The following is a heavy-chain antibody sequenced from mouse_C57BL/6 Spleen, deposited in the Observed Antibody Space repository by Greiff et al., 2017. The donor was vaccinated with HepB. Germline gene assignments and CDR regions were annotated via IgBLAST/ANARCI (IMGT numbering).Heavy chain of an antibody. D-gene: IGHD2-3*01. V-gene: IGHV1-66*01. CDR2: IYPGSGNT. CDR1: GYSFTSYY. Sequence: QVQLQQSGPELVKPGASVKISCKASGYSFTSYYIHWVKQRPGQGLEWIGWIYPGSGNTKYNEKFKGKATLTADTSSSTAYMQLSSLTSEDSAVYYCARVDGYFAWFAYWGQGTLVTVSA. CDR3: ARVDGYFAWFAY. J-gene: IGHJ3*01.